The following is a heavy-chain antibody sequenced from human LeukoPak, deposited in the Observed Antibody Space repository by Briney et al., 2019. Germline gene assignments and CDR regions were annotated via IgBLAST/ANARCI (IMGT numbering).Heavy chain of an antibody. CDR3: ARGGSIVGATPHDAFDI. Sequence: SETLSLTCTVSAAPITSYYWSWIRQPPGKGLEWIGYTYYSGSTNYNPSLKSRVSISVDTSKNQVSLMLSSVTAADTAVYYCARGGSIVGATPHDAFDIWGQGTVVTVS. V-gene: IGHV4-59*01. D-gene: IGHD1-26*01. CDR2: TYYSGST. J-gene: IGHJ3*02. CDR1: AAPITSYY.